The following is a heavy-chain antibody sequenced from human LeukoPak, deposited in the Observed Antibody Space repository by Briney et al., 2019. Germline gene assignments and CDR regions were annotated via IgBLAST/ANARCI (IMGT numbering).Heavy chain of an antibody. V-gene: IGHV1-2*02. CDR3: ARETLEYSSSSSQWPDRRYYYYYYMDV. CDR2: INPNSGGT. Sequence: ASVKVSCKASGGTFSSYAISWVRQAPGQGLEWMGWINPNSGGTNYAQKFQGRVTMTRDTSISTAYMELSRLRSDDTAVYYCARETLEYSSSSSQWPDRRYYYYYYMDVWGKGTTVTVSS. D-gene: IGHD6-6*01. J-gene: IGHJ6*03. CDR1: GGTFSSYA.